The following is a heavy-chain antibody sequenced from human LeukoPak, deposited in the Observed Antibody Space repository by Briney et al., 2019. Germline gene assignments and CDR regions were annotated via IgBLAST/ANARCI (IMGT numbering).Heavy chain of an antibody. V-gene: IGHV4-59*01. J-gene: IGHJ3*02. CDR2: IYYSGST. D-gene: IGHD4-23*01. CDR3: ASLGGGNSVGDSFDI. Sequence: SETLSLTWTVSGGSISSYYWSWIRQPPGKGLEWIGYIYYSGSTNYNPSLKSRVTISVDTSKNQFSLKLSSVTAADTAVYYCASLGGGNSVGDSFDIWGQGTMVTVSS. CDR1: GGSISSYY.